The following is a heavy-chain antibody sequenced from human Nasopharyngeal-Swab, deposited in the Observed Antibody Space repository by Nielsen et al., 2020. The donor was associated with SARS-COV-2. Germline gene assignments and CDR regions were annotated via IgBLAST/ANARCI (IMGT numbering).Heavy chain of an antibody. J-gene: IGHJ5*02. V-gene: IGHV3-7*01. CDR3: ARQRAYYDTSGYSGWFDP. Sequence: GGSLRLSCAASGFTLSSYWMSWVRQAPGKGLEWVANIKQDGSEKYYVDSVKGRFTISRDNAKNSLYLQMISLRAEDTAVYYCARQRAYYDTSGYSGWFDPWGQGTLVTVSS. CDR1: GFTLSSYW. CDR2: IKQDGSEK. D-gene: IGHD3-22*01.